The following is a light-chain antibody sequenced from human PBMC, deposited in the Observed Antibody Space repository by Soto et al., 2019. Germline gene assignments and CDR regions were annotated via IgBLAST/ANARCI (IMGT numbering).Light chain of an antibody. J-gene: IGKJ2*01. V-gene: IGKV3-11*01. CDR3: QQRSNWPPYT. CDR2: DAS. CDR1: QSVSSY. Sequence: EIVLTQSPATLSLSPGERATLSCRASQSVSSYLAWYQQKPGQAPRLLIYDASNRATGIPARFSGSGSGTDFPLPNRSLEPEDFAVYYCQQRSNWPPYTFGQGTKLEIK.